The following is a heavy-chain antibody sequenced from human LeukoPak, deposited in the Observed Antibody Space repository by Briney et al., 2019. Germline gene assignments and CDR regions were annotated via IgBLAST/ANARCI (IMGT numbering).Heavy chain of an antibody. CDR3: ARWARGVVVSNFDL. Sequence: SVKVSCKASGGTFSSYAISWVRQAPGQGLELTGGIIPVFGTTNYAQKFQGRVTITADESTSTAYMELSSLRSEDTAVYYCARWARGVVVSNFDLWGRGTLVTVSS. D-gene: IGHD2-21*01. CDR2: IIPVFGTT. J-gene: IGHJ2*01. V-gene: IGHV1-69*13. CDR1: GGTFSSYA.